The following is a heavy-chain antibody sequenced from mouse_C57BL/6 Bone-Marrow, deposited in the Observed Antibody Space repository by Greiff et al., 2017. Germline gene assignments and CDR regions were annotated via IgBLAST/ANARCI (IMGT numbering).Heavy chain of an antibody. J-gene: IGHJ1*03. CDR3: ARRGRRGYFDV. D-gene: IGHD1-1*01. Sequence: EVQVVESGGDLVKPGGSLKLSCAASGFTFSSYGMSWVRQTPDKRLEWVATISSGGSYTYYPASVKGRFTISRDNAKNTLYLQMSSLKSEDTAMYYCARRGRRGYFDVWGTGTTVTVSS. CDR1: GFTFSSYG. V-gene: IGHV5-6*01. CDR2: ISSGGSYT.